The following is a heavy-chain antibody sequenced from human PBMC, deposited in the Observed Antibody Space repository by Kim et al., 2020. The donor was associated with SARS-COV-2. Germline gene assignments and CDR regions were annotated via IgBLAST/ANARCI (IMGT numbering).Heavy chain of an antibody. CDR3: ARGQSPMIRRITIFGVVTVPGTFDY. V-gene: IGHV3-33*01. CDR2: IWYDGSNK. J-gene: IGHJ4*02. Sequence: GGSLRLSCAASGFTFSSYGMHWVRQAPGKGLEWVAVIWYDGSNKYYADSVKGRFTISRDNSKNTLYLQMNSLRAEDTAVYYCARGQSPMIRRITIFGVVTVPGTFDYWGQGTLVTVSS. CDR1: GFTFSSYG. D-gene: IGHD3-3*01.